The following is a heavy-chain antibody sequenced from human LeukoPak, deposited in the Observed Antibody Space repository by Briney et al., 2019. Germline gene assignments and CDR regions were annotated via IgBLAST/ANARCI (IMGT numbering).Heavy chain of an antibody. CDR1: GFSFSGYW. J-gene: IGHJ5*02. V-gene: IGHV3-7*01. Sequence: GGSLRLSCAASGFSFSGYWMTWVRQAPGKGLEWVANVKSDGSEKYYVDSVKGRFTISRDNAKNSLYLQMNSLRVEDTAVYYCARFPPIAAAGYVNWFDPWGQGTLVTVSS. CDR3: ARFPPIAAAGYVNWFDP. CDR2: VKSDGSEK. D-gene: IGHD6-13*01.